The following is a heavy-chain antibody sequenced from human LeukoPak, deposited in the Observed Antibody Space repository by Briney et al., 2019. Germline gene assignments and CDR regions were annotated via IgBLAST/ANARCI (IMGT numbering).Heavy chain of an antibody. CDR3: AISALCGGDCYSTPYNWFDP. CDR2: ISSSSSYI. Sequence: GGSLRLSCAASGFTFSSYSMNWVRQAPGKGLEWVSSISSSSSYIYYADSVKGRFTISRDNAKNSLYLQMNSLRAEDTAVYYRAISALCGGDCYSTPYNWFDPWGQGTLVTVSS. V-gene: IGHV3-21*01. CDR1: GFTFSSYS. D-gene: IGHD2-21*01. J-gene: IGHJ5*02.